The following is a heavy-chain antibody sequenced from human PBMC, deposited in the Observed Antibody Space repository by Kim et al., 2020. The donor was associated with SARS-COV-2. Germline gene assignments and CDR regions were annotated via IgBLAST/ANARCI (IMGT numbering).Heavy chain of an antibody. D-gene: IGHD3-22*01. J-gene: IGHJ4*02. V-gene: IGHV3-7*01. CDR3: ASEGYYYYDSSGLDY. CDR1: GFTFSSYW. Sequence: GGSLRLSCAASGFTFSSYWMSWVRQAPGKGLEWVANIKQDGSEKYYVDSVKGRFTISRDNAKNSLYLQMNSLRAEDTAVYYCASEGYYYYDSSGLDYWGQGTLVTVSS. CDR2: IKQDGSEK.